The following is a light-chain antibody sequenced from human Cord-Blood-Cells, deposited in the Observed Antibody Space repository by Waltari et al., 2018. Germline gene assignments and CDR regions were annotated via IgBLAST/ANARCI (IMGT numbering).Light chain of an antibody. CDR2: DAS. CDR3: QQRSNWPWT. J-gene: IGKJ1*01. Sequence: IVLTQSPSTLSLSTGERATLSCRASQSVSSYLAWYQQKPGQAPRLLVYDASNRATGIPARVSGSGSGTDFTLTISSLEPEDFAVYYCQQRSNWPWTFGQGTKVEIK. CDR1: QSVSSY. V-gene: IGKV3-11*01.